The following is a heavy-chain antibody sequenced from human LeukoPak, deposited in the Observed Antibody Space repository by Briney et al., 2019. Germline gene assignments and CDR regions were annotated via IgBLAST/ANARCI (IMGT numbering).Heavy chain of an antibody. J-gene: IGHJ1*01. D-gene: IGHD1-26*01. CDR1: GFTFSSYE. CDR3: ARDRDSGTHYTYFQV. CDR2: ISSSGSTI. Sequence: GGSLRLSCAASGFTFSSYEMNWVRQAPGKGLEWVSYISSSGSTIYYADSVKGRFTISRDNAKNSLYLQMNSLRAEDTAVYYCARDRDSGTHYTYFQVWGQGTLVSVSS. V-gene: IGHV3-48*03.